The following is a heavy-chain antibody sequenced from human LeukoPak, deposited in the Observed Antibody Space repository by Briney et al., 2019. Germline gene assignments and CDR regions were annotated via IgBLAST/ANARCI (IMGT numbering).Heavy chain of an antibody. CDR2: ISWNSGSI. Sequence: GGSLRLSCAASGFTFDDYAMHWVRQAPGKGLEWVSGISWNSGSIGYADSVKGRFTISRDNAKNSLYLQMNSLRAEDTALYYCAKDMGEYSSSCLDYWGQGTLVTVSS. D-gene: IGHD6-13*01. J-gene: IGHJ4*02. V-gene: IGHV3-9*01. CDR3: AKDMGEYSSSCLDY. CDR1: GFTFDDYA.